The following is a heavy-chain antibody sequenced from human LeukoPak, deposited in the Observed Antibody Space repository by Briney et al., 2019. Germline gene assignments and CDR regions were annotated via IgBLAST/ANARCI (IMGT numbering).Heavy chain of an antibody. CDR1: GFTFDDYT. CDR3: AKERDESATFDY. Sequence: PGGSLRLSCAASGFTFDDYTMHWVRQAPGKGLGWVSLISWDGGSTYYADSVKGRFTISRDNSKNSLYLQMNGLRTEDTALYYCAKERDESATFDYWGQGTLVTVSS. V-gene: IGHV3-43*01. J-gene: IGHJ4*02. D-gene: IGHD1-1*01. CDR2: ISWDGGST.